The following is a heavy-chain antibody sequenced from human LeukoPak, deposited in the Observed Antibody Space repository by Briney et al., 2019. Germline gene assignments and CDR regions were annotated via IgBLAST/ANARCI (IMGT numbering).Heavy chain of an antibody. J-gene: IGHJ4*02. CDR1: GGSFSGYY. CDR3: ASLDCGSTSCYHFDY. Sequence: SETLSLTCAVYGGSFSGYYWSWIRQPPGKGLEWIGEINHSGSTNYNPSLKSRVTISVDTSKNQFSLKLSSVTAADTAVYYCASLDCGSTSCYHFDYWGQGTLVTVSS. CDR2: INHSGST. D-gene: IGHD2-2*01. V-gene: IGHV4-34*01.